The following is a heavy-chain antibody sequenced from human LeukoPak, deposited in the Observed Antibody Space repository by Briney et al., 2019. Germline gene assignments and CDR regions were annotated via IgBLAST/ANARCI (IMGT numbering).Heavy chain of an antibody. D-gene: IGHD3-3*01. V-gene: IGHV4-34*01. CDR3: ARLYYDFWSGYYKYFDY. CDR2: INHSGST. CDR1: GGSFSGYY. Sequence: PSETLSLTCAVYGGSFSGYYWSWIRQPPGKGLEWIGEINHSGSTNYNPSLKSRVTISVDTSKNQFSLKLSSVTAADTAVYYCARLYYDFWSGYYKYFDYWGQGNLVTVSS. J-gene: IGHJ4*02.